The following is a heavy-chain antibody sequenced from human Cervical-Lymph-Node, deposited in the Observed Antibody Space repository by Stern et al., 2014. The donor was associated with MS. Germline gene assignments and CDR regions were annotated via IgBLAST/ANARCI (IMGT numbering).Heavy chain of an antibody. CDR2: VPYSGST. CDR3: ARGRGINGDYYYFDD. J-gene: IGHJ4*02. V-gene: IGHV4-61*01. D-gene: IGHD4-17*01. Sequence: QLQLQESGPGLVKPSETLSLTCSVSGGSVRSGTYYWSWFRQPPGKGLEWIGYVPYSGSTNDNPSLDSRATISVDTSKNQFSLTLRSVTAADTAVYYCARGRGINGDYYYFDDWGQGTLVPVSS. CDR1: GGSVRSGTYY.